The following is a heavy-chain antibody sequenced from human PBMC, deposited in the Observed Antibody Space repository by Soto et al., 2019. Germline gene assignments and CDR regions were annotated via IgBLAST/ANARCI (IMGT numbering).Heavy chain of an antibody. Sequence: QVLLQESGPGLVKPSETLSLTCTVSGGSISSYFLNWIRPAPGKGLEWIGYMYFNESTNYNPSLKSRVTISLDTSKSLFSLKLNTVTAADTAVYYCARDHKEAFDIWGQGTLVTVSS. CDR1: GGSISSYF. V-gene: IGHV4-59*01. J-gene: IGHJ3*02. CDR2: MYFNEST. CDR3: ARDHKEAFDI.